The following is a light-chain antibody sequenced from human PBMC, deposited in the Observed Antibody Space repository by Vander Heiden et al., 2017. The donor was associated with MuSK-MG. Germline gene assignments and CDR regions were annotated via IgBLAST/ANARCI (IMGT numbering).Light chain of an antibody. CDR1: QSVSSN. Sequence: EIVMTQSPATLSVSPGERATLSCRAMQSVSSNLAWYQQKPGQAPSLLIYGASTRATGIPARFSGSGSGTEFTLTISSLQSEDFAVYYCQQYNNWPPYTFGQGTKLEIK. CDR2: GAS. J-gene: IGKJ2*01. CDR3: QQYNNWPPYT. V-gene: IGKV3-15*01.